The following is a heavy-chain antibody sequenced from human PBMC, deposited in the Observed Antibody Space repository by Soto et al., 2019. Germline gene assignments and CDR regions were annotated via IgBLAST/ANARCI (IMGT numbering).Heavy chain of an antibody. CDR2: ISGSGGST. V-gene: IGHV3-23*01. CDR1: GFTFRSYA. D-gene: IGHD2-2*01. J-gene: IGHJ4*02. CDR3: AKDLGTGVPAVTLDY. Sequence: EVQLLESGGGLVQPGGSLRLSCAASGFTFRSYAMSWVRQAPGKGLEWVSTISGSGGSTDYADSVKGRFTISRDTSKNTRYLQMNSLRAEDTAVYYCAKDLGTGVPAVTLDYWGQGTLVTVSS.